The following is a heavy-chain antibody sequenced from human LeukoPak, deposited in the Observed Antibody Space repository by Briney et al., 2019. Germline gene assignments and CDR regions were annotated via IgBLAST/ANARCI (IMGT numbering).Heavy chain of an antibody. CDR2: IYSGGST. J-gene: IGHJ4*02. V-gene: IGHV3-66*01. Sequence: GGSLRLSCAASGFTVSSNYMSWVRQAPGKGREWVSVIYSGGSTYYADSVKGRFTISRDNSKNTLYLQMNSLRAEDTAVYYCARDDDWNYEDYWGQGTLVTVSS. D-gene: IGHD1-7*01. CDR1: GFTVSSNY. CDR3: ARDDDWNYEDY.